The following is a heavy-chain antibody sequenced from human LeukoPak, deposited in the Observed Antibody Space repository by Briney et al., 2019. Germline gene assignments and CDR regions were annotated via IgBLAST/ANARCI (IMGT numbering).Heavy chain of an antibody. Sequence: GGSLRLSCAASGFTFSSYWMSWVRQAPGKGLEWVANIKQDGSEKYYMDSVKGRFTISRDNAKNSLYLQMNSLRDEDTAVYYCTTEGWLHTGLEYWGQGTLVTVSS. CDR3: TTEGWLHTGLEY. D-gene: IGHD3-3*01. J-gene: IGHJ4*02. CDR2: IKQDGSEK. V-gene: IGHV3-7*01. CDR1: GFTFSSYW.